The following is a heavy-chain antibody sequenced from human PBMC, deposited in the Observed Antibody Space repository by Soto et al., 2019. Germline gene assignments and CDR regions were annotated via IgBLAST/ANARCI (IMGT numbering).Heavy chain of an antibody. CDR2: ISYDGSNK. Sequence: GGSLRLSCAASGFTFSSYGMHWVRQAPGKGLEWVAVISYDGSNKYYADSVKGRFTISRDNSKNTPYLQMNSLRAEDTAVYYCAKERKYSSSGYYFDYWGQGTLVTVSS. CDR3: AKERKYSSSGYYFDY. D-gene: IGHD6-6*01. J-gene: IGHJ4*02. V-gene: IGHV3-30*18. CDR1: GFTFSSYG.